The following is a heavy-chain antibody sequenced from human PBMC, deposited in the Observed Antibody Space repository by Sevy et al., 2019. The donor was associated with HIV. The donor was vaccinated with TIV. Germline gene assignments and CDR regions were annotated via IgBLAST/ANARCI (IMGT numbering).Heavy chain of an antibody. V-gene: IGHV3-21*01. D-gene: IGHD2-2*01. CDR2: ISSGSSYI. Sequence: GGSLRLSCAASGFTFSTYTMNWVRQAPGKGLEWVSSISSGSSYIYYTDSVRGRFTIPRDNAKNSLYRQMNSLRAEDTAMYYCARVWGCSSTSCLLYFDYWGQGTPVTVSS. J-gene: IGHJ4*02. CDR1: GFTFSTYT. CDR3: ARVWGCSSTSCLLYFDY.